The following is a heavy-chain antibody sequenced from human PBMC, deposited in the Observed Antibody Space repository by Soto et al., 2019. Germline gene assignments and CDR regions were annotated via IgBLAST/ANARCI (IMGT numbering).Heavy chain of an antibody. J-gene: IGHJ5*02. Sequence: GGSLRLSCAASGFTFSNAWMSWVRQAPGKGLEWVGRIKSKTDGGTTDYAAPVKGRFTISRDDSKNTLYLQMNSLKTEDTAVYYCTTDPIYLMTTVNRNWFDPWGQGTLVTVSS. V-gene: IGHV3-15*01. CDR3: TTDPIYLMTTVNRNWFDP. CDR1: GFTFSNAW. CDR2: IKSKTDGGTT. D-gene: IGHD4-4*01.